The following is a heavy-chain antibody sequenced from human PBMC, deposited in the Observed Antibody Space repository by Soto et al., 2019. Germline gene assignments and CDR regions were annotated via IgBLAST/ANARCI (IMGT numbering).Heavy chain of an antibody. V-gene: IGHV4-59*01. CDR1: GGSISSYY. CDR2: LYYSGST. D-gene: IGHD5-12*01. Sequence: QVQLQESGPGLVKPSETLSLTCTVSGGSISSYYWSWIRQPPGKRLEWIGYLYYSGSTNYNPSLKSPVTTSVDTSKHQFPLELRSVSAADTAVYYCARDSVGSVYDWGQGTLVTVSS. CDR3: ARDSVGSVYD. J-gene: IGHJ4*02.